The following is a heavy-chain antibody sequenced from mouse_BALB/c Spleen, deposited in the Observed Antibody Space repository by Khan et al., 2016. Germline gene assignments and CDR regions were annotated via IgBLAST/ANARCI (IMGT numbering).Heavy chain of an antibody. CDR3: APTARATRAWFAY. Sequence: QIQLVQSGPELKKPGETVKISCKASGYTFTDYSMHWVKQAPGKGLKWMGWINTETGEPTYADDFKGRFAFSLETSASPAYLQINNLKNEDTATYFCAPTARATRAWFAYWGQGTLVTVSA. CDR1: GYTFTDYS. J-gene: IGHJ3*01. CDR2: INTETGEP. D-gene: IGHD3-1*01. V-gene: IGHV9-2-1*01.